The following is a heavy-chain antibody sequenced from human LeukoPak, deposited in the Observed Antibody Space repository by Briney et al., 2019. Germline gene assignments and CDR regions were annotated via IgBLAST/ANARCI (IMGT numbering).Heavy chain of an antibody. J-gene: IGHJ4*02. V-gene: IGHV1-46*01. Sequence: GASVKVSCKASGYTFTSYYMHWVRQAPGQGLEWMGIINPSGGSTSYAQKFQGRVTMTRDTSTSTVYMELSSLRSEDTAVYYCARGRTTYCSSTSCYRDFDYWGQGTLVTVSS. D-gene: IGHD2-2*02. CDR2: INPSGGST. CDR3: ARGRTTYCSSTSCYRDFDY. CDR1: GYTFTSYY.